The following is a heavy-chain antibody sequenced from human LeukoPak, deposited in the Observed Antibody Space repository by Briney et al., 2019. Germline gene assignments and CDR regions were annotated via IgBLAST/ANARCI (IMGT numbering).Heavy chain of an antibody. CDR1: RGTLNEGGSY. V-gene: IGHV4-61*08. J-gene: IGHJ5*02. CDR2: IYSSGST. D-gene: IGHD1-26*01. CDR3: SRPNPSGSYLNWFDP. Sequence: PSETLSLTCTVSRGTLNEGGSYSSWIRQPPGKGLEWIGYIYSSGSTKYNPSLKSRVTISVHKSKNQFSLKLSSVTATAKAVYYCSRPNPSGSYLNWFDPWGQGTLVTVSS.